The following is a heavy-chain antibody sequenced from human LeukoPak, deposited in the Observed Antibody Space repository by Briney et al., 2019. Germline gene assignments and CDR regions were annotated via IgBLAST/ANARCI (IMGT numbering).Heavy chain of an antibody. CDR1: GFTFSSYS. CDR2: ISSSSSCI. D-gene: IGHD3-22*01. Sequence: GGSLRLSCAASGFTFSSYSMNWVRQAPGKGLEWVSSISSSSSCIYYADSVKGRFTISRDNAKNSLYLQMNSLRAEDTAVYYCARDENYYDSSGYYYYYGMDVWGQGTTVTVSS. V-gene: IGHV3-21*01. CDR3: ARDENYYDSSGYYYYYGMDV. J-gene: IGHJ6*02.